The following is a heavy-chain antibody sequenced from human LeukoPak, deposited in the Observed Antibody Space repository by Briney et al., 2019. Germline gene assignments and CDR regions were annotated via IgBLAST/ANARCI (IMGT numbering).Heavy chain of an antibody. D-gene: IGHD6-13*01. J-gene: IGHJ6*02. CDR2: INHSGST. CDR1: GGSFSGYY. V-gene: IGHV4-34*01. CDR3: ARESSSWYWDYYYYRMDV. Sequence: SETLSLTCAVYGGSFSGYYWSWIRQPPGKGLEWIGEINHSGSTNYNPSLKSRVSISVDTSKNQFSLKLSSVTVADTAVYYCARESSSWYWDYYYYRMDVWGQGTTVTVSS.